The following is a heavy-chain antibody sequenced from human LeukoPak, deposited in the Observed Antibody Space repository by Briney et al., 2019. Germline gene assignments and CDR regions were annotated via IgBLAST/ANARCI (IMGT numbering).Heavy chain of an antibody. V-gene: IGHV3-30-3*01. CDR1: GFTFSSYA. Sequence: GRSLRLSCAASGFTFSSYAMHWVRQAPGKGLEWVAVISYDGSNKYYADSVKGRFTISRDNSKNTLYLQMNSLRAEDTAVYYCARDPSPDYGDYLDYWGQGTLVTVSS. CDR2: ISYDGSNK. CDR3: ARDPSPDYGDYLDY. D-gene: IGHD4-17*01. J-gene: IGHJ4*02.